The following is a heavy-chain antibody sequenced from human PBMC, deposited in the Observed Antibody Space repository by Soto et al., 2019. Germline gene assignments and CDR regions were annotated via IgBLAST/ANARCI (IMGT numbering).Heavy chain of an antibody. J-gene: IGHJ4*02. V-gene: IGHV1-46*01. D-gene: IGHD6-19*01. CDR2: IHPSGGNT. Sequence: QVQLVQSGADVKKPGASVKVSCKASGYTFTSYPLHWVRQAPGQGLEWMGIIHPSGGNTVYAQKFQGRVTMTADTSTSTFYMEMSSLRSEDTAVYFCGREGVAETWEIEYWCQGALVTVSS. CDR1: GYTFTSYP. CDR3: GREGVAETWEIEY.